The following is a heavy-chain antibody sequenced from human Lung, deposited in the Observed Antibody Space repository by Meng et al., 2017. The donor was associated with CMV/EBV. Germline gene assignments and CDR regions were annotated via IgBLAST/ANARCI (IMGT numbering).Heavy chain of an antibody. CDR3: LRRSGGSV. D-gene: IGHD3-10*01. CDR2: IPHRGSS. CDR1: GDSITNHNW. Sequence: ESGPALVQPSQNLSLTCAVAGDSITNHNWWAWGRQPPGKGLEWIGEIPHRGSSAYNPSLKSRVSMSIDKSKNQFSLKLTSVTAADTAVYHCLRRSGGSVWGQGTLVTVSS. J-gene: IGHJ1*01. V-gene: IGHV4-4*02.